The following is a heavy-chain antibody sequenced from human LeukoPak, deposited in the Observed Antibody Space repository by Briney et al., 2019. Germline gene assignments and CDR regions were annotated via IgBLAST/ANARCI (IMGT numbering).Heavy chain of an antibody. Sequence: SETLSLTCTVSGGSISSYYWSWIRPPVGKGLECIGRIYTSGSTNYNPSLKSRVTMSVDTSKNQFSLKLSSVTAADTAVYYCPLTTFGGVIGRMDVWGKGTTVTVSS. CDR1: GGSISSYY. V-gene: IGHV4-4*07. J-gene: IGHJ6*03. CDR2: IYTSGST. CDR3: PLTTFGGVIGRMDV. D-gene: IGHD3-16*02.